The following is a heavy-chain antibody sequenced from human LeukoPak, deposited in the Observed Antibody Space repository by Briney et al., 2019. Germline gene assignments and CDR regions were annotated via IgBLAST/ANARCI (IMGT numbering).Heavy chain of an antibody. Sequence: PGGSLRLSCVASGFTFSSYALHWLRQAPGKGLEWVAVISADGTEKYYADSVKGRFTMSRDNSKNTLFLQMNSLRTEDTAVYYCARIPYGSGWYFFDYWGQGTLVTVSS. D-gene: IGHD6-19*01. V-gene: IGHV3-30-3*01. J-gene: IGHJ4*02. CDR3: ARIPYGSGWYFFDY. CDR2: ISADGTEK. CDR1: GFTFSSYA.